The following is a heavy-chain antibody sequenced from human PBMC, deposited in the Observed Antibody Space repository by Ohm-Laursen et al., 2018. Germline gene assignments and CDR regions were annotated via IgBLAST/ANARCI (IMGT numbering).Heavy chain of an antibody. CDR3: AKSPAVVPGGKRWVDY. J-gene: IGHJ4*02. CDR2: IGGSGAYT. V-gene: IGHV3-23*01. D-gene: IGHD2-2*01. CDR1: GFTFSSYA. Sequence: SLRLSCAASGFTFSSYAMTWVRQAPGKGLEWVSAIGGSGAYTYYADSVKGRFTISRDNSKNTLYLQVNSLRAEDTAVYYCAKSPAVVPGGKRWVDYWGQGTLVTVSS.